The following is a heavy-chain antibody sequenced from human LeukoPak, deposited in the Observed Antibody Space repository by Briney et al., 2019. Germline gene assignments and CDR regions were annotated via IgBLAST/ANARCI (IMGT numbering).Heavy chain of an antibody. V-gene: IGHV4-4*07. CDR3: ARDATTLTIRWFDP. CDR1: GGSVSSYY. D-gene: IGHD4-17*01. J-gene: IGHJ5*02. Sequence: SESLSLTCTVSGGSVSSYYWSWLRQPAGRGLEWIGRIYTSGSTTYNTSLKSRVTISVDTSKNQFSLKLSSVTATDTAVYYCARDATTLTIRWFDPWGQGTLVTVSS. CDR2: IYTSGST.